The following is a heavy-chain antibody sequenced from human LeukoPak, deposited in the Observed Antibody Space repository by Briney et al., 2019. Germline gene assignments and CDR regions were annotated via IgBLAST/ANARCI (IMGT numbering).Heavy chain of an antibody. D-gene: IGHD5-12*01. Sequence: PSGGSLRLSCAASGFTFSSYEMNWVRQAPGKGLEWVSYISSSGSTIYYADSVKGRFTISRDNAKNSLYLQMNSLRAEDTAVYYCARDVVDIVATNYYYYMDVWGKGTTVTISS. CDR2: ISSSGSTI. CDR3: ARDVVDIVATNYYYYMDV. V-gene: IGHV3-48*03. CDR1: GFTFSSYE. J-gene: IGHJ6*03.